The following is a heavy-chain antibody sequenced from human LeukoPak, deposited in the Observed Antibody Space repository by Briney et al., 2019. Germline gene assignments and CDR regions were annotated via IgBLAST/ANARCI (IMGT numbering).Heavy chain of an antibody. D-gene: IGHD6-13*01. J-gene: IGHJ5*02. Sequence: ASVKVSCKASGYTFTSYGISWVRQAPGQGLEWMGWISAYNGNTNYAQKLQGRVTMTTDTSTSTAYMELSSLRSEDTAVYYCARAVAAAGLGWSGWFDPWGQGTLVTVSS. CDR3: ARAVAAAGLGWSGWFDP. V-gene: IGHV1-18*01. CDR2: ISAYNGNT. CDR1: GYTFTSYG.